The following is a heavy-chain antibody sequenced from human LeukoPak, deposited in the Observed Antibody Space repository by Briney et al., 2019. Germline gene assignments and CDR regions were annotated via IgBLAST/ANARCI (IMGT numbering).Heavy chain of an antibody. V-gene: IGHV1-8*01. CDR3: ARTYDYWGYYYYGMDV. Sequence: ASVTVSCQASGYTFTRYVINWVRQATAQGRAWMGWMNHNSGNTGNAQKFQGRVTMTRNTSISTAYMELSSLRSEDTAVYYCARTYDYWGYYYYGMDVWGQGTTVTVSS. CDR2: MNHNSGNT. CDR1: GYTFTRYV. J-gene: IGHJ6*02. D-gene: IGHD4-11*01.